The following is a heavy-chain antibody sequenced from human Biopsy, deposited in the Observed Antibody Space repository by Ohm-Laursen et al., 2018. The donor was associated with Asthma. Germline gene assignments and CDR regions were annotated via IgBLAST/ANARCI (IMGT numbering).Heavy chain of an antibody. CDR3: ASDFPKDYVKYNFQF. CDR2: HDHEEGGT. Sequence: ASVKVSCKVSGCSLTDLSMHWVRQAPGQGLEWMGGHDHEEGGTVNARRFQGRVTMTEDTSTDTAYMELSSLSSDDTAVYYCASDFPKDYVKYNFQFWGQGTLVTVSS. J-gene: IGHJ4*02. D-gene: IGHD4-17*01. CDR1: GCSLTDLS. V-gene: IGHV1-24*01.